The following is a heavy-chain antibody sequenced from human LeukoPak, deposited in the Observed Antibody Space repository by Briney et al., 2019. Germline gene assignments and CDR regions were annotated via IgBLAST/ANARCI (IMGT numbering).Heavy chain of an antibody. D-gene: IGHD3-22*01. J-gene: IGHJ4*02. CDR3: ARANSQSYYDSSGYYPFDY. CDR2: IYSGGST. V-gene: IGHV3-66*01. CDR1: GFTVSSNY. Sequence: PGGSLRLSCAASGFTVSSNYMSWVRQAPGKGLEWVSVIYSGGSTYYADSVKGRFTISRDNSKNTLYPQMNSLRAEDTAVYYCARANSQSYYDSSGYYPFDYWGQGTLVTVSS.